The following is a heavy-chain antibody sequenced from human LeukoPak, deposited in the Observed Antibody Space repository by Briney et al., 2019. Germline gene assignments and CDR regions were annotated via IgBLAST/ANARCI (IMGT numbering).Heavy chain of an antibody. J-gene: IGHJ5*01. V-gene: IGHV1-69*05. Sequence: SVKVSCKASGGSFGMYGISWVRQAPGQGLEWMAGIVPRFGIPKYAQKFQGRVTITTDESTSTAYMELSGLRSEDTAVYYCARVANWGSCCGWFDSWGQGTLVTVSS. CDR3: ARVANWGSCCGWFDS. D-gene: IGHD7-27*01. CDR1: GGSFGMYG. CDR2: IVPRFGIP.